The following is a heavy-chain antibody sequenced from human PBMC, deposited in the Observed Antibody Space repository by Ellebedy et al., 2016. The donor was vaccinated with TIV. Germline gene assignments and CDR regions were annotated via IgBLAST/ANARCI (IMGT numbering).Heavy chain of an antibody. V-gene: IGHV1-8*01. CDR2: MNPNSGNT. D-gene: IGHD7-27*01. CDR3: ARGALRGHPGGVWGY. Sequence: ASVKVSCXASGYTFTSYDINWVRQATGQGLEWMGWMNPNSGNTGYTQKFQGRVTITADESTSTAYMELSSLRSEDTAVYYCARGALRGHPGGVWGYWGQGTLVTVSS. CDR1: GYTFTSYD. J-gene: IGHJ4*02.